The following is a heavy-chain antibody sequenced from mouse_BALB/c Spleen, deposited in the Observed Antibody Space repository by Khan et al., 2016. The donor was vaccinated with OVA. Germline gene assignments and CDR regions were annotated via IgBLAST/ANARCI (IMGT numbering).Heavy chain of an antibody. V-gene: IGHV2-9*02. D-gene: IGHD1-3*01. CDR2: IWAGGST. J-gene: IGHJ2*01. CDR1: GFSLTSYG. CDR3: ARLEDI. Sequence: QVQLKESGPGLVAPSQSLSITCTVSGFSLTSYGVHWVRQPPGKGLEWLGVIWAGGSTHYNSALMSRLSISKDNSKSHFFLKMDSLQTDDTAMYYCARLEDIWGQGTTLTVSS.